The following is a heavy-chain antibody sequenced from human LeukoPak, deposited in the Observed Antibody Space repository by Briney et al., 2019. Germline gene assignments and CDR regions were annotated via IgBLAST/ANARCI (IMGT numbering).Heavy chain of an antibody. CDR1: GFSFSGST. Sequence: GGSLRLSCAASGFSFSGSTMHWVRQAPGKGLEWVGHITSKRDNYATVYAASVEGRFTISRDDSKSTTYLQMNSLRAEDTAVYYCAKSYNGYESNPDYWGQGTLVTVSS. CDR3: AKSYNGYESNPDY. CDR2: ITSKRDNYAT. V-gene: IGHV3-73*01. D-gene: IGHD5-12*01. J-gene: IGHJ4*02.